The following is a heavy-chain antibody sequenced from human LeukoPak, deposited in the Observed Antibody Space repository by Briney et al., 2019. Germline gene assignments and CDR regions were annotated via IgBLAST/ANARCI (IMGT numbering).Heavy chain of an antibody. V-gene: IGHV4-34*01. D-gene: IGHD6-13*01. CDR3: ARAGYSSSSEGYYYMDV. J-gene: IGHJ6*03. CDR2: INHSGST. Sequence: SETLSLTCTVSGGSISSYYWSWIRQPPGKGLEWIGEINHSGSTNYNPSLKSRVTISVDTSKNQFSLKLSSATAADTAVYYCARAGYSSSSEGYYYMDVWGKGTTVTISS. CDR1: GGSISSYY.